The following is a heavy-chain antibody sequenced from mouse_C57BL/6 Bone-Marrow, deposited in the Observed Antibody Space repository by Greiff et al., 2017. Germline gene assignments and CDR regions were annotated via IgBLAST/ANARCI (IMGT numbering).Heavy chain of an antibody. CDR2: IWRGGST. D-gene: IGHD1-1*01. J-gene: IGHJ1*03. CDR3: AINYYGSSYVYFDV. CDR1: GFSLTSYG. Sequence: QVQLQQSGPGLVQPSQSLSITCTVSGFSLTSYGVHWVRQSPGKGLEWLGVIWRGGSTDYNAAFMSRLSITKDNSKSQVFFQMNSLQADDTAIYYCAINYYGSSYVYFDVWGTGTTVTVSS. V-gene: IGHV2-5*01.